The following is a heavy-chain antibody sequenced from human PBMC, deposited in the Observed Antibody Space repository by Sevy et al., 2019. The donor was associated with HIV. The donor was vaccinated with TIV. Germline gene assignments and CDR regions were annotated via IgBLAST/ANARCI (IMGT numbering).Heavy chain of an antibody. V-gene: IGHV3-23*01. J-gene: IGHJ5*02. D-gene: IGHD3-22*01. Sequence: GGSLRLSCAASAFTFSSYAMTWVRQAPGKGLEWVSAISGSGGYTYYADSVKGRFTISRDNSKKTLDLQMHSLRAEDTAVYYCAKEGYESSGYYHWGQGTLVTVSS. CDR1: AFTFSSYA. CDR2: ISGSGGYT. CDR3: AKEGYESSGYYH.